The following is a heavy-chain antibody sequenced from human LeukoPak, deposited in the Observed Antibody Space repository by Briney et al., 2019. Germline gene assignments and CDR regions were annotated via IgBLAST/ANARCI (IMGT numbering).Heavy chain of an antibody. Sequence: PGRSLRLSCAASGFTFDDYAMHWVRQAPGKGLEWVSGISWNSGSIGYADSVKGRFTISRDNAKNSLYLQMNSLRAEDMALYYCAKDMSGSYSYYFDYWGQGTLVTVSS. J-gene: IGHJ4*02. CDR1: GFTFDDYA. CDR3: AKDMSGSYSYYFDY. CDR2: ISWNSGSI. V-gene: IGHV3-9*03. D-gene: IGHD1-26*01.